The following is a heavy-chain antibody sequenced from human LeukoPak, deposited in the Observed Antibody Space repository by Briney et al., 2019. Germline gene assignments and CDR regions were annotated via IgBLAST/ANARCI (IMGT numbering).Heavy chain of an antibody. CDR3: ARDPHTSMVGGFYFDY. CDR1: GFSFSSYA. Sequence: PGGSLRLSCVDSGFSFSSYAMSWVRQAPRKGLEWVSYISGSIRTIYYAASVKGRFTISRDNAKNSLYLQLNSLRDEDTAAYYCARDPHTSMVGGFYFDYWGQGALVTVSS. J-gene: IGHJ4*02. V-gene: IGHV3-48*02. CDR2: ISGSIRTI. D-gene: IGHD3-10*01.